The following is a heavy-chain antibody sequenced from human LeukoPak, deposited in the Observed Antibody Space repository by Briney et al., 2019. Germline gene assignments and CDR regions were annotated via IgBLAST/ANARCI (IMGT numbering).Heavy chain of an antibody. CDR3: GRWCLQRDGDNGGGDY. CDR2: INQSGYT. CDR1: GGSFSSYY. D-gene: IGHD4-17*01. Sequence: SETLSLTCAVFGGSFSSYYWSWIRQPPGKGLEWIGEINQSGYTSYNASLKNRVTFSVDTSKNQFSLKLTSRTTADTAVYYCGRWCLQRDGDNGGGDYWGQGTLVTVSS. J-gene: IGHJ4*02. V-gene: IGHV4-34*01.